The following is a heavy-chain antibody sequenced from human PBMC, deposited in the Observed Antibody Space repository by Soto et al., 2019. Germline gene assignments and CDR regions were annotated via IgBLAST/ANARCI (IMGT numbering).Heavy chain of an antibody. Sequence: SETLSLTCAVYGGSFSGYYWSWIRQPPGKGLEWIGEINHSGSTNYNPSLKSRVTISVDTSKNQFSLKLSSVTAADTAVYYCAREALYVATNPYYYYGMDVWGQGTKVTVSS. D-gene: IGHD5-12*01. CDR1: GGSFSGYY. CDR2: INHSGST. CDR3: AREALYVATNPYYYYGMDV. J-gene: IGHJ6*02. V-gene: IGHV4-34*01.